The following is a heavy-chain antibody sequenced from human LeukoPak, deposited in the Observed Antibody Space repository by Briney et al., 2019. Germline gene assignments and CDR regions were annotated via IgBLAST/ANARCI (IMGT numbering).Heavy chain of an antibody. D-gene: IGHD3-3*01. J-gene: IGHJ4*02. CDR1: GFIFSSYS. Sequence: GGSLRLSCAASGFIFSSYSMNWVRQAPGKGLEWLSYISSSSSTIYYADSVKGRFTISRDNAKNSLYLQMNSLRAEDTAVYYCARGLRFLEWLYIGFDYWGQGTLVTVSS. CDR3: ARGLRFLEWLYIGFDY. CDR2: ISSSSSTI. V-gene: IGHV3-48*01.